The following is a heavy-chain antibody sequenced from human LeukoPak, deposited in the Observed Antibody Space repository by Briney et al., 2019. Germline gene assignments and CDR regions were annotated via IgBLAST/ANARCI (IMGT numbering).Heavy chain of an antibody. J-gene: IGHJ4*02. CDR2: IYYSGST. CDR1: GASISSYY. CDR3: ARGGEQWLGTPELDY. D-gene: IGHD6-19*01. Sequence: SETLSLTCTVSGASISSYYWSWIRQPPGKGLEWIGYIYYSGSTNYNPSLKSRVTISVDTSKNQFSLKLSSVTAADTAVYYCARGGEQWLGTPELDYWGQGTLVTVSS. V-gene: IGHV4-59*08.